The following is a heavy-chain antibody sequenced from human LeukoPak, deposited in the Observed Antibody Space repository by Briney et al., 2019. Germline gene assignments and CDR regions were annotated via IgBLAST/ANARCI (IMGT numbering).Heavy chain of an antibody. CDR3: AKVRETFGAFDL. Sequence: GGSLRLSCAASGFTFHDYVIHWVRQAPGKGLEWVSLISGDGYTTFFADSVKGRFTISRGNSKNSLYLELNSLTAEDTALYYCAKVRETFGAFDLWGHGTMVTVAA. J-gene: IGHJ3*01. D-gene: IGHD3-10*01. CDR2: ISGDGYTT. CDR1: GFTFHDYV. V-gene: IGHV3-43*02.